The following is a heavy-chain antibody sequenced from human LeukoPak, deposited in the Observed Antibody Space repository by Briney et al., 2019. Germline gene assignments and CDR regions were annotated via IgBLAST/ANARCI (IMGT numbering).Heavy chain of an antibody. CDR2: VNLQGGT. D-gene: IGHD3-16*02. CDR3: AREGGSYRPLDY. Sequence: PSGTLSLTCDVSGGSITQTNWTWVRQPPGKGLEWIGEVNLQGGTNYNPSLLRRVAISVDTSANHVSLPMTSVTAADTAVYYCAREGGSYRPLDYSGQGTLVTVSS. CDR1: GGSITQTNW. V-gene: IGHV4-4*02. J-gene: IGHJ4*02.